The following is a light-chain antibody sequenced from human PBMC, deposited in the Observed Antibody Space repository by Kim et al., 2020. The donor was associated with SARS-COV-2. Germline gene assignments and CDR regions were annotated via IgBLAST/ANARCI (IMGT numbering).Light chain of an antibody. J-gene: IGLJ2*01. Sequence: QRVTISGTGSRSNIGAGYDVHWYQQLPGTAPKLLIYGNSNRPSGVPDRFSGSKSGTSASLAITGLQAEDEADYYCQSYDSSLSGFVFGGGTQLTVL. CDR2: GNS. CDR3: QSYDSSLSGFV. V-gene: IGLV1-40*01. CDR1: RSNIGAGYD.